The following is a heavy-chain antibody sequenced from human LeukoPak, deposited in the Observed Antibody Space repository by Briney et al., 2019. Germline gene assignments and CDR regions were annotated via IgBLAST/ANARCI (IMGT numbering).Heavy chain of an antibody. J-gene: IGHJ4*02. V-gene: IGHV4-38-2*02. Sequence: SETLSLTCVVCGYSISSGYHWGWIRQPPGKGLEWIGSVYRSGTTYYDPSLKSRVTISVDTSKNQISLKARSVTAADTAMYYCARENWVFDYWGQGILVTVSS. D-gene: IGHD7-27*01. CDR3: ARENWVFDY. CDR1: GYSISSGYH. CDR2: VYRSGTT.